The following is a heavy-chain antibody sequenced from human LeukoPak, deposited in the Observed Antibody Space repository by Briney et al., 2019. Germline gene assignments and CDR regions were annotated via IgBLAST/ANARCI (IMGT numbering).Heavy chain of an antibody. V-gene: IGHV1-2*02. D-gene: IGHD4-23*01. CDR1: GYTFIDYY. CDR2: ISPDSGGT. CDR3: ARHYHGGYSNLDY. Sequence: ASVKVSCKASGYTFIDYYIHWVRQAPGQGLEFLGWISPDSGGTNYPQKFQGRVTLTRDTSISTAYMELSRLRSDDTAVYYCARHYHGGYSNLDYWGQGTLVTVSS. J-gene: IGHJ4*02.